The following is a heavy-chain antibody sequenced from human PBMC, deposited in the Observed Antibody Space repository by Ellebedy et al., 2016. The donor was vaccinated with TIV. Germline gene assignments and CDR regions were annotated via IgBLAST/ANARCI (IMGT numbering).Heavy chain of an antibody. CDR2: ITVSDDRT. Sequence: GESLKISXAASGFTFSYYTMTWVRQAPGTGLEWVSSITVSDDRTNYADSVKGRFTISRDKSKSTLSLQMHSLRVEDTAVYYCARDRVGGFDYWGQGTLVTVSS. CDR3: ARDRVGGFDY. CDR1: GFTFSYYT. D-gene: IGHD1-26*01. V-gene: IGHV3-23*01. J-gene: IGHJ4*02.